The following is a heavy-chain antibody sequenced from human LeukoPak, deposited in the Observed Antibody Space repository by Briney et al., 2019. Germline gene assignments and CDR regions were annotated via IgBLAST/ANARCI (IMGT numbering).Heavy chain of an antibody. CDR1: GFTFGDYA. J-gene: IGHJ4*02. V-gene: IGHV3-49*03. CDR2: IRSKAYGGTT. D-gene: IGHD2-2*01. CDR3: ARGGVYCSSVSCSVDY. Sequence: GGSLRLSCTASGFTFGDYAMSWFRQAPGKGLEWVGFIRSKAYGGTTENAASVKGRFIISRDDSKSIAHLQMNSLKTEDTAVYYCARGGVYCSSVSCSVDYWGQGILVTVSS.